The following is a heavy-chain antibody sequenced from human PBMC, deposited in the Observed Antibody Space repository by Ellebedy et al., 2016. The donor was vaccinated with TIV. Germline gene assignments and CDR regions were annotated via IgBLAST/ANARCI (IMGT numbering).Heavy chain of an antibody. J-gene: IGHJ4*02. D-gene: IGHD4-23*01. V-gene: IGHV4-38-2*02. CDR2: MFHSGST. CDR3: ARDGAGRWDS. CDR1: GSSISSGCY. Sequence: MPSETLSLTCSVSGSSISSGCYWVCIRQHPGRRLERIGSMFHSGSTYSGPSLKRRVTISVDTSKIQLSLRMSSVTAADTSVYYCARDGAGRWDSWGPGTLFTVSS.